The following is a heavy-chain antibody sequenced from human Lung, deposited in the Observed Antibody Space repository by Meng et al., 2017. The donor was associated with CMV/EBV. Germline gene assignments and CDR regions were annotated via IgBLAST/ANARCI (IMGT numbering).Heavy chain of an antibody. V-gene: IGHV6-1*01. J-gene: IGHJ4*02. Sequence: QXXXLTXXISGDSVSSNSAAWNWIRQSPSRGLEWLGRTYYRSKWYNDYAVSVKSRITINPDTSKNQFSLQLNSVTPEDTAVYYCAREGPTVTPFDYWGQGTLVTVSS. CDR1: GDSVSSNSAA. D-gene: IGHD4-17*01. CDR2: TYYRSKWYN. CDR3: AREGPTVTPFDY.